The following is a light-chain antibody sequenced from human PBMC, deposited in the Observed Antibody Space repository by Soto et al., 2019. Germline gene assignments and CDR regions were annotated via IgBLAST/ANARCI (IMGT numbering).Light chain of an antibody. J-gene: IGKJ3*01. Sequence: DIVMTQSPLSLPVNPGEPASISCRSSQSLLHSNGYNYLDWYLEKPGQSPQLLICLGSNRASGVPDRFSGSGSGTDFTLKISRVEAEDVGVYYCMQALQTPLFTFGPGTKVDIK. CDR2: LGS. V-gene: IGKV2-28*01. CDR3: MQALQTPLFT. CDR1: QSLLHSNGYNY.